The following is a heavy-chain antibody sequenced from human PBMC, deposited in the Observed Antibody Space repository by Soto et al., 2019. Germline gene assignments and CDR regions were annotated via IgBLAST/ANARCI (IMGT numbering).Heavy chain of an antibody. V-gene: IGHV4-30-2*01. CDR2: INDSGGTSYT. CDR1: GGSINIGGYS. Sequence: PSETLAITCVFSGGSINIGGYSGSWIRQPPGKGLEWIGYINDSGGTSYTSYNPSLRSRVTISVDRYKNQFSLRLRSVTAADTAVYYCGSGGLVDPWGQGILVTVSS. J-gene: IGHJ5*02. CDR3: GSGGLVDP.